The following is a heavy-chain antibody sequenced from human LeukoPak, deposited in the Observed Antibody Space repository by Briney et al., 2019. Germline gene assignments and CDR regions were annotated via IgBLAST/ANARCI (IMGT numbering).Heavy chain of an antibody. CDR1: GFNFSTYA. J-gene: IGHJ4*02. V-gene: IGHV3-30*18. CDR3: AKMIRGVTTMDC. D-gene: IGHD3-10*01. Sequence: GRSLRLSCAASGFNFSTYAMHWVRQAPGKGLEWVAVISYDGSNKYHAVSVKGRLTIFRDNSKNTLYLQMNSLRAEDTAVYYCAKMIRGVTTMDCWGQGTLVTVSS. CDR2: ISYDGSNK.